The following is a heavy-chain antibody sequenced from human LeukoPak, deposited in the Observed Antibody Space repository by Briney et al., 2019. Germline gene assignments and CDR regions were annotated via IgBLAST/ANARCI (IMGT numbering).Heavy chain of an antibody. Sequence: ASVKVSCKASGYTFTSYYIHWVRQAPGQELEWMGIINPSGGSTTYAQKFQGRVTMTRDTSTSTVYMELSSLRSDDTAVYYCARERTLTSCYDYWGQGTLVTVSS. CDR3: ARERTLTSCYDY. CDR1: GYTFTSYY. J-gene: IGHJ4*02. D-gene: IGHD2-15*01. V-gene: IGHV1-46*01. CDR2: INPSGGST.